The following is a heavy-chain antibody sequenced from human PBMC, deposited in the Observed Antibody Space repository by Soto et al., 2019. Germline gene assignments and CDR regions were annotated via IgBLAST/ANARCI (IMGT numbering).Heavy chain of an antibody. J-gene: IGHJ3*02. CDR3: ARDNWGYEAFDI. CDR2: ISYDGSNK. V-gene: IGHV3-30*03. Sequence: QVQLVESGGGVVQPGRSLRLSCAASGFTFSSYGMHWVRQAPGKGLEWVAVISYDGSNKDYADSVKGPFTISRDNAKNTLYLQMNSLRAEEAGVYYCARDNWGYEAFDIWGQGTMVTVSS. CDR1: GFTFSSYG. D-gene: IGHD7-27*01.